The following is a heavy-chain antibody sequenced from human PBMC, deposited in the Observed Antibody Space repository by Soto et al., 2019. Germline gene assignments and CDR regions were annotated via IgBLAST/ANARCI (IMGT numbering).Heavy chain of an antibody. V-gene: IGHV1-69*06. Sequence: QVQLEQSGAEVKKPGSSVKVSCKASGGTLSDHGVAWLRQAPGQGLEWMGGTIPVFNTAKYAQKFQGRVTVTADKFTKMAYMDRSSRRSEDTAFYFWARGVYGSGNYYTGAAAFDRWGQGKMVIVSS. CDR2: TIPVFNTA. CDR1: GGTLSDHG. CDR3: ARGVYGSGNYYTGAAAFDR. D-gene: IGHD3-10*01. J-gene: IGHJ3*02.